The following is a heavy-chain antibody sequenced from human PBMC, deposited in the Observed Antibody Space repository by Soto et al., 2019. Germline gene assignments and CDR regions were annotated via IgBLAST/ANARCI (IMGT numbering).Heavy chain of an antibody. D-gene: IGHD3-3*01. CDR2: INHSGST. V-gene: IGHV4-34*01. Sequence: QVQLQQWGAGLLKPSETLSLTCAVYGGSFSGYYWSWIRQPPGKGLEWIGEINHSGSTNYNPSLKRRVTISVDTSKNQFSLKLSSVTAADTAVYYCARGSYDFWSGYYAYYYGMDVWGQGTTVTVSS. CDR3: ARGSYDFWSGYYAYYYGMDV. J-gene: IGHJ6*02. CDR1: GGSFSGYY.